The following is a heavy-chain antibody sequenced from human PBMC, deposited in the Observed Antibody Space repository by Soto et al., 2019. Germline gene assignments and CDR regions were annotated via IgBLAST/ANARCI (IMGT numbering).Heavy chain of an antibody. CDR1: GYSFSSYW. J-gene: IGHJ3*02. CDR2: IYPVDSDT. V-gene: IGHV5-51*01. D-gene: IGHD4-17*01. Sequence: PGESLKISCKGSGYSFSSYWIGWVRQMPGKGLEWMGIIYPVDSDTRYSPSFQGQVTISADKSISTAYLQWSSLKASDTAMYYCARPVTTKNGAFDTWGQGTMVTVSS. CDR3: ARPVTTKNGAFDT.